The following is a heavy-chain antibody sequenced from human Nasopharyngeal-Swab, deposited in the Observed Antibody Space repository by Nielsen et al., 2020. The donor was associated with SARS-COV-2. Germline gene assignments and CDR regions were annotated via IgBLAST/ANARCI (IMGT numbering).Heavy chain of an antibody. D-gene: IGHD3-10*01. CDR2: INTNTGNP. Sequence: VRQAPGQGFEWMGWINTNTGNPTYAQGFTGRFVFSLDTSVSTAYLQISSLKAEDTAVYYCGKGGGAYYYYYYMDVWGKGTTVTVSS. CDR3: GKGGGAYYYYYYMDV. V-gene: IGHV7-4-1*02. J-gene: IGHJ6*03.